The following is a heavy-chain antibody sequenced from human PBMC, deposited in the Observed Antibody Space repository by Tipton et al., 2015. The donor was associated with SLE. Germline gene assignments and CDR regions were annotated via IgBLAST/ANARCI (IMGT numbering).Heavy chain of an antibody. CDR1: GGSFSGYY. CDR3: AREGRREQLALDY. D-gene: IGHD6-6*01. J-gene: IGHJ4*02. Sequence: LSLTCAFYGGSFSGYYWSWIRQPPGKGLEWIGEINRSGSTNYNPSLKSRVTVSVDTSKNQFSLKLSSVTAADTAVYYCAREGRREQLALDYWGQGTLVTVSS. V-gene: IGHV4-34*01. CDR2: INRSGST.